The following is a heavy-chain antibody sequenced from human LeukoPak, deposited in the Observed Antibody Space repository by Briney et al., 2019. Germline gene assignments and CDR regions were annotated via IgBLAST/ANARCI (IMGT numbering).Heavy chain of an antibody. CDR1: GGSISSVGYY. CDR2: IYYSGST. CDR3: ARDRLNGIPDY. Sequence: PSDTLSLTCTVSGGSISSVGYYWSWIRQHPGKGLEWIGYIYYSGSTYYNPSLKSRVTISVDTSKNQFSLKLSSVTAADTAVYYCARDRLNGIPDYWGQGTLVTVSS. D-gene: IGHD1-26*01. V-gene: IGHV4-31*03. J-gene: IGHJ4*02.